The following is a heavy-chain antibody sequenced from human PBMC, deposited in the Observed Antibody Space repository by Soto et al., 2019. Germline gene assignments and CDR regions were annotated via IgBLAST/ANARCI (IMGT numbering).Heavy chain of an antibody. CDR2: IYSGGST. D-gene: IGHD3-9*01. J-gene: IGHJ6*02. V-gene: IGHV3-53*01. Sequence: GGSLRLSCAASGFTVSSNYMSWVRQAPGKGLEWVSVIYSGGSTYYADSVKGRFTISRDNSKNTLYLQMNSLRAEDTAVYYCASSYYDILTGYYYYYYGMDVWGQGTTVTVSS. CDR3: ASSYYDILTGYYYYYYGMDV. CDR1: GFTVSSNY.